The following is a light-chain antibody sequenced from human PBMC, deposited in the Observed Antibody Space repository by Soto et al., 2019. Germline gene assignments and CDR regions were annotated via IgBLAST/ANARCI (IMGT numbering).Light chain of an antibody. Sequence: IHMTQSPSTLSASLGDTVTITFRASQSVSGWLAWYQQNPGEAPKLLIYDASALPRGVPSRFSGSGSGTKFTLTIASLQPDDFATYYCQHYNSYSEAFGQGAKVDNK. CDR3: QHYNSYSEA. CDR1: QSVSGW. J-gene: IGKJ1*01. CDR2: DAS. V-gene: IGKV1-5*01.